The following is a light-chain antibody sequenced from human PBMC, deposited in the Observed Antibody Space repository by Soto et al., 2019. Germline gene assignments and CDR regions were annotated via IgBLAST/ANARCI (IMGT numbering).Light chain of an antibody. Sequence: DIVMTQSPDSLAVSLGETATINCKSSQSVLYRSNNKNYLAWYQHKPGQAPKLIISWASTRESGVPERFRGSGSGTDFSLTISSLQAEDVAVYYCQQYYITPRTFGQGTKVEI. V-gene: IGKV4-1*01. CDR2: WAS. CDR1: QSVLYRSNNKNY. J-gene: IGKJ1*01. CDR3: QQYYITPRT.